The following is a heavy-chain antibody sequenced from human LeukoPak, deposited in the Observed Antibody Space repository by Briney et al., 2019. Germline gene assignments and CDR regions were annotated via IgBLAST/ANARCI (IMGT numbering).Heavy chain of an antibody. D-gene: IGHD3-10*01. CDR3: ARHTFYYNLGILTGIFDY. J-gene: IGHJ4*02. Sequence: PSETLSLTCTVSGGSISSYYWSWIRQPPGKGLEWIGYVYYDGSSKYNPSLTSRVTISVDTSENHFSLKLSSVTAADTAVYYCARHTFYYNLGILTGIFDYWGQGTLVTVSS. V-gene: IGHV4-59*08. CDR1: GGSISSYY. CDR2: VYYDGSS.